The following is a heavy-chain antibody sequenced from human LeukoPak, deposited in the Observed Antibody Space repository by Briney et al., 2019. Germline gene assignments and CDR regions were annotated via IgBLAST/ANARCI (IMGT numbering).Heavy chain of an antibody. Sequence: PGGSLRLSCAASGFTFSSYAMSWVRQAPGKGLEWVSAISGSGGSTYYADSVKGWFTISRDNSKNTLYLQMNSLRAEDTAVYYCAKDVVGAINYFDYWGQGTLVTVSS. J-gene: IGHJ4*02. CDR3: AKDVVGAINYFDY. V-gene: IGHV3-23*01. D-gene: IGHD1-26*01. CDR1: GFTFSSYA. CDR2: ISGSGGST.